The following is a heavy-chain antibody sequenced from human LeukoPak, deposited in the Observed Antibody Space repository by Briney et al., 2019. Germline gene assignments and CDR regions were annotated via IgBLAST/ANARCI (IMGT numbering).Heavy chain of an antibody. Sequence: SETLSLTCPVSGGSVRNYFWSWIRQPAGKGLEWIGRIYSGGSPDYNPSLKSRVTMSVDTSKNQVSLKLTSVTAADTAIYYCASSGFGKSDYWGQGTLVTVSS. D-gene: IGHD3-10*01. J-gene: IGHJ4*02. CDR2: IYSGGSP. V-gene: IGHV4-4*07. CDR3: ASSGFGKSDY. CDR1: GGSVRNYF.